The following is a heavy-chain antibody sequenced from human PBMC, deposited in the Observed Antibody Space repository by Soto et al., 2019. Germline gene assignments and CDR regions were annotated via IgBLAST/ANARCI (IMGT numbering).Heavy chain of an antibody. CDR1: GGSISSYY. J-gene: IGHJ4*02. V-gene: IGHV4-59*01. CDR2: IYYSGST. Sequence: ETLSLTCTVSGGSISSYYWSWIRQPPGKGLEWIGYIYYSGSTNYNPSLKSRVTISVDTSKNQFSLKLSSVTAADTAVYYCARDYYGSGSYRHYFDYWGQGTLVTVSS. CDR3: ARDYYGSGSYRHYFDY. D-gene: IGHD3-10*01.